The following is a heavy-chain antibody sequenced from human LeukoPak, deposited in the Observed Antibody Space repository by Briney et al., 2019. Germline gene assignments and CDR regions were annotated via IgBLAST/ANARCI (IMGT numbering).Heavy chain of an antibody. CDR2: INHSGST. V-gene: IGHV4-34*01. Sequence: SETLSLTCAVYGGSFSGYYWSWIRQPPGKGLEWIGEINHSGSTNYNPSLKSRVTISVDTSKNQFSLKLSSVTATDTAVYYCARATEMATDYWGQGTLVTVSS. D-gene: IGHD5-24*01. J-gene: IGHJ4*02. CDR1: GGSFSGYY. CDR3: ARATEMATDY.